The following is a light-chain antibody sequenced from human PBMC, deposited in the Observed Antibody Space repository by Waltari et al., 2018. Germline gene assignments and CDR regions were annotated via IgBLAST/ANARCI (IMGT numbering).Light chain of an antibody. CDR1: QNIRSW. J-gene: IGKJ4*01. CDR3: QQYDSYPLT. V-gene: IGKV1-5*03. CDR2: TAS. Sequence: DIQMTQSPSTLSASVGDRVTITCRDSQNIRSWLAWYQQKAGKAPNLLIYTASSLESGVPSRFSGSESGTEFTLTISSLQPDDFATYDGQQYDSYPLTFGGGTKVEIK.